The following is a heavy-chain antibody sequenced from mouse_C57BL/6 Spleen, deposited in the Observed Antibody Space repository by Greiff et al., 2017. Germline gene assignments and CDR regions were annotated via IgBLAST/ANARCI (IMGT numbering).Heavy chain of an antibody. Sequence: EVQRVESGGGLVKPGGSLKLSCAASGFTFSDYGMHWVRQAPEKGLEWVAYISSGSSTIYYADTVKGRFTISRDNAKNTLFLQMTSLRSEDTAMYYCARGVLYGSSYPAWFAYWGQGTLVTVSA. CDR3: ARGVLYGSSYPAWFAY. V-gene: IGHV5-17*01. CDR2: ISSGSSTI. CDR1: GFTFSDYG. D-gene: IGHD1-1*01. J-gene: IGHJ3*01.